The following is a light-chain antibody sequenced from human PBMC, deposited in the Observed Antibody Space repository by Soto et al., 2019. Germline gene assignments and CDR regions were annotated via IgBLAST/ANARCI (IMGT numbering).Light chain of an antibody. J-gene: IGKJ2*01. Sequence: EIVLTQSPGTLSLSPGERATLSCRASQSVGSNFLAWYQQKPGQAPRLLIYGASIRATGIPDRFSGSGSGTDFTLTISRLEPEDFAVYYCQHYGYSPRYVFGQGTKLDIK. CDR3: QHYGYSPRYV. V-gene: IGKV3-20*01. CDR2: GAS. CDR1: QSVGSNF.